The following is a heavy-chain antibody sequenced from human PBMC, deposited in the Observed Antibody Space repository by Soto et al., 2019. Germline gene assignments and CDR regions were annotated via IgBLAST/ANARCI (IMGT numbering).Heavy chain of an antibody. CDR1: GITFSSYA. D-gene: IGHD6-13*01. CDR2: ISGSDGST. V-gene: IGHV3-23*01. J-gene: IGHJ4*02. Sequence: PGGSLRLSCAASGITFSSYAMNWVRQAPGKGLEWVSVISGSDGSTYYADSVKGRFTISRDNSKNTLNLQMNSLRAEDTAVYYCARRSSSWYFDYWGQGTLVTVS. CDR3: ARRSSSWYFDY.